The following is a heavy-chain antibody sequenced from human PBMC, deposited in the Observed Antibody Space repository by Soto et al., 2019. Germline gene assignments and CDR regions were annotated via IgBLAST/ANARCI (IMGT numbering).Heavy chain of an antibody. CDR2: IYYSGST. V-gene: IGHV4-59*01. D-gene: IGHD3-10*01. CDR3: ARESRITMVRGVIIHYYGMDV. CDR1: GGSISSYY. J-gene: IGHJ6*02. Sequence: SETLSLTCTVSGGSISSYYWSWIRQPPGKGLEWIGYIYYSGSTNYNPSLKSRVTISVDTSKNQFSLKLSSVTAADTAVYYCARESRITMVRGVIIHYYGMDVWGQGTTVTVSS.